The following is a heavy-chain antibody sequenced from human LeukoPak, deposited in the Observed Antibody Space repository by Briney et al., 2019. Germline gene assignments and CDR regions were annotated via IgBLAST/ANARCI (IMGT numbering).Heavy chain of an antibody. Sequence: SETLSLTCTVSGGSISSYYWSWIRQPPGKGLEWIGYIYTSGSTNYNPSLKSRVTISVDTSKNQFSLKLSSVTAADTAVYYCASVGLYNWFDPWGQGTLVTVSS. V-gene: IGHV4-4*09. CDR3: ASVGLYNWFDP. CDR2: IYTSGST. CDR1: GGSISSYY. J-gene: IGHJ5*02. D-gene: IGHD3/OR15-3a*01.